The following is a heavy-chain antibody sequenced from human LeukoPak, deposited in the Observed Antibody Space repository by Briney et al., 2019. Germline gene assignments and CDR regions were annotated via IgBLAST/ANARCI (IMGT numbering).Heavy chain of an antibody. J-gene: IGHJ4*02. D-gene: IGHD3-22*01. V-gene: IGHV1-2*06. CDR1: GYTFTAYY. CDR2: INPNSGGT. CDR3: ARDGDYDSSGFFLDY. Sequence: ASVKVSCKASGYTFTAYYMHWVRHAPGQGLEWMGRINPNSGGTNYAQKFQGRVTMTRDTSISTAYMELSRLRSDDTAVYYCARDGDYDSSGFFLDYWGQGTLVTVSS.